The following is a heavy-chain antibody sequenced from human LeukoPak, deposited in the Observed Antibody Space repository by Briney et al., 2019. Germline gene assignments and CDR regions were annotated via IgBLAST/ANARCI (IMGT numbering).Heavy chain of an antibody. D-gene: IGHD6-19*01. CDR1: GFTFSSYA. Sequence: PGGSLRLSCAASGFTFSSYAMHWVRQAPGKGLEWVAIISYDGSYKYYADSVKGRITISRDNSKNTLYLQVKSLRAEDTAVYYCARRESSGWYVDYWGQGTLVTVSS. CDR2: ISYDGSYK. CDR3: ARRESSGWYVDY. J-gene: IGHJ4*02. V-gene: IGHV3-30*04.